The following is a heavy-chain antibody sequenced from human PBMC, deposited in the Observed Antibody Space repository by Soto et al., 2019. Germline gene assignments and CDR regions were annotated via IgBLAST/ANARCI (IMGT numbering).Heavy chain of an antibody. J-gene: IGHJ6*02. CDR3: ARGRYCSGGSCYHSGFYYYYYGMDV. V-gene: IGHV1-69*01. D-gene: IGHD2-15*01. CDR1: GGTFSSYA. CDR2: IIPIFGTA. Sequence: QVQLVQSGAEVKKPGSSVKVSCKASGGTFSSYAISWVRQAPGQGLEWMGGIIPIFGTANYAQKFQGRVTLTADESTSTAYMELSSLRSEDTAVYYCARGRYCSGGSCYHSGFYYYYYGMDVWGQGTTVTVSS.